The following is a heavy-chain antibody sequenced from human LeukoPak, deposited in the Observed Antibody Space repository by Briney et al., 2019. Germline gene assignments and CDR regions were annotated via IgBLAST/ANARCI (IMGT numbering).Heavy chain of an antibody. V-gene: IGHV4-31*03. CDR1: GGSISSGGYY. J-gene: IGHJ5*02. CDR2: IYYSGST. Sequence: PPETLSLTCTVSGGSISSGGYYWSWIRQHPGKGLEWIGYIYYSGSTYYNPSLKSRVTISVDTSKDQFSLKLSSVTAADTAVYYCAREYCGGDCYANWFDPWGQGTLVTVSS. D-gene: IGHD2-21*02. CDR3: AREYCGGDCYANWFDP.